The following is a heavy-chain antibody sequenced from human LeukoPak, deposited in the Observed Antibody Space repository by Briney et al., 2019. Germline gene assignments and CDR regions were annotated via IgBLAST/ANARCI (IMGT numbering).Heavy chain of an antibody. CDR1: GFRFSNYK. V-gene: IGHV3-48*03. Sequence: QAGESLRLSCAASGFRFSNYKMDWVRQAPGKGLEWVSYISIGGDTRHYADSVKGRFTISRDNAKNSVYLQMNSLRAEDTAVYFCASLWELTMAWGQGTLVTVSS. J-gene: IGHJ5*02. CDR3: ASLWELTMA. CDR2: ISIGGDTR. D-gene: IGHD3-16*01.